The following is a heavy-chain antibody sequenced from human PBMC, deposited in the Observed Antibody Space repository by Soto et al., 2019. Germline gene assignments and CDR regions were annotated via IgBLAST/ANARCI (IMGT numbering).Heavy chain of an antibody. D-gene: IGHD4-17*01. CDR3: ARGARGPLFMTTVTTTPDY. J-gene: IGHJ4*02. Sequence: ASVKVSCKASGYTFNNYGINWVRQAPGRGHEWVGWISADDGNTNYAQNLQGRITMTTDTSSNTAYMELRSLRSDDTAIYYCARGARGPLFMTTVTTTPDYWGQGTLVTVSS. CDR2: ISADDGNT. CDR1: GYTFNNYG. V-gene: IGHV1-18*01.